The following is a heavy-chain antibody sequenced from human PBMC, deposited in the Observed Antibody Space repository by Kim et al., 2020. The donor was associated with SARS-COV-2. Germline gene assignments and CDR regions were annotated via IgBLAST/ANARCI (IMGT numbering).Heavy chain of an antibody. CDR3: ARDSSSWFSGAFDI. D-gene: IGHD6-13*01. CDR1: SGSISSGTYS. J-gene: IGHJ3*02. CDR2: IYHSGST. V-gene: IGHV4-30-2*01. Sequence: SETLSLTCAVSSGSISSGTYSWSWIRQPPGKGLEWIGYIYHSGSTYYNPSLKSRVTISVERSRNQFSLKLSSVTAADTAVYYCARDSSSWFSGAFDIWGQGTMVTVSS.